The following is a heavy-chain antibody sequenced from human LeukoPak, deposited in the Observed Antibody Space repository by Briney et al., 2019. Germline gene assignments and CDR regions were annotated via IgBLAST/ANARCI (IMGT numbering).Heavy chain of an antibody. CDR2: INKDGSER. J-gene: IGHJ4*02. V-gene: IGHV3-7*03. CDR1: GFTFSDHW. Sequence: GGSLRLSCAASGFTFSDHWMTWVRQAPGKGLEWVANINKDGSERHYGDSVGRFTISRDNAKSLLFLQMNGLRAEDTAVYYCARDRGGHNPGDYWGQGTLVTVSA. D-gene: IGHD5-24*01. CDR3: ARDRGGHNPGDY.